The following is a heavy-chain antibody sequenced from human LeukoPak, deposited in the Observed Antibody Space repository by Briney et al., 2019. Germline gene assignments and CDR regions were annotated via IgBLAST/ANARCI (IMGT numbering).Heavy chain of an antibody. CDR1: GGSISSYY. Sequence: SETLSLTCTVSGGSISSYYWSWIRQPSGKGLEWIGYIYYSGTTNYNPSLKSRVTISVDTSKNQFSLKLSSVTAADTAVYYCARGVYIAAAQYGYWGQGTLVSVSS. V-gene: IGHV4-59*01. D-gene: IGHD6-13*01. J-gene: IGHJ4*02. CDR3: ARGVYIAAAQYGY. CDR2: IYYSGTT.